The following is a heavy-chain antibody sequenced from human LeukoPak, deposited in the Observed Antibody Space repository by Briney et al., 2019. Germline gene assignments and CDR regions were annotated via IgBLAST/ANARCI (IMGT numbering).Heavy chain of an antibody. D-gene: IGHD3-10*01. CDR2: MNPNSGNT. Sequence: ASVKVSCKASGYTFTSYDINWVRQATGQGLEWMGWMNPNSGNTGYAQKCQDRVTMTRNTSISTAYMELSSLRSEDTAVYYCARGILWFGDDVWGKGTTVTISS. V-gene: IGHV1-8*01. CDR3: ARGILWFGDDV. J-gene: IGHJ6*04. CDR1: GYTFTSYD.